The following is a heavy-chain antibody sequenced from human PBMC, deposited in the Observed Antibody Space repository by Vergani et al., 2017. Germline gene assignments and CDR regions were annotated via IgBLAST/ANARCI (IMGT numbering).Heavy chain of an antibody. V-gene: IGHV3-48*04. CDR1: GFTFSSYS. Sequence: EVQLVESGGGLVQPGGSLRLSCAASGFTFSSYSMNWVRQAPGKGLEWVSYISSSSSTIYYADSVKGRFTISRDNAKNSLYLQINSLRAEDTAVYYCARLADYDIWTGQDWFDPWGQGTLVTVSS. J-gene: IGHJ5*02. CDR2: ISSSSSTI. CDR3: ARLADYDIWTGQDWFDP. D-gene: IGHD3-9*01.